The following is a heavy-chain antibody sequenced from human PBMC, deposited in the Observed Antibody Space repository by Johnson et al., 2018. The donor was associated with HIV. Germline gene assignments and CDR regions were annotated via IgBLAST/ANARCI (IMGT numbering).Heavy chain of an antibody. CDR2: IKQDGSAK. J-gene: IGHJ3*02. CDR3: ARDRNHYDFWSGYYYDAFDI. V-gene: IGHV3-7*03. Sequence: VQLVESGGGVVQPGRSLRLSCAASGFTFSSYWMSWVRQAPGKGLEWVANIKQDGSAKYYVDSVKGRFTISRDNAKNSLYLQMNSLRAEDTAVYYCARDRNHYDFWSGYYYDAFDIWGQGTMVTVSS. CDR1: GFTFSSYW. D-gene: IGHD3-3*01.